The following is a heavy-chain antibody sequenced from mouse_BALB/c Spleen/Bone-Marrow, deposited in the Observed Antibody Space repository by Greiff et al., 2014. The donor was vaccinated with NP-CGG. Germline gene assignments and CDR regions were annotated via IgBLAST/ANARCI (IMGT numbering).Heavy chain of an antibody. CDR3: ALITTATFSYWYFDV. CDR1: GFNIKDTY. CDR2: IDPANGYS. J-gene: IGHJ1*01. V-gene: IGHV14-3*02. D-gene: IGHD1-2*01. Sequence: EVKLEEYGAELVKPGASVKLSCTASGFNIKDTYMHWVKQRPEQGLEWIGRIDPANGYSIYDPKFQGKATITADTTSNTAHLQLSSLTSEDTAVYYCALITTATFSYWYFDVWGAGTTVTVSS.